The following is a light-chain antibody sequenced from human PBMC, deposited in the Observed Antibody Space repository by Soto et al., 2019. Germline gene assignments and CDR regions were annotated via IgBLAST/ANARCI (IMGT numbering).Light chain of an antibody. CDR3: HQRQSWPRT. J-gene: IGKJ1*01. CDR2: QAS. V-gene: IGKV3-11*01. CDR1: QYISTR. Sequence: EIVLTQSPATLSSFPGDRVTLSCRTSQYISTRLAWYQHRPGQAPRLLIYQASSRAAGIPARFSASGSGTDFTLTISDVQPEDFALYYCHQRQSWPRTFGQGTKVDIK.